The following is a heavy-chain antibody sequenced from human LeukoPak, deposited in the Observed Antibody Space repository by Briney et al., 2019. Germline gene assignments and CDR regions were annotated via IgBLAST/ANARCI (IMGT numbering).Heavy chain of an antibody. Sequence: SETLSLTCDVSGGSVTSTNWWTXXRQXPGKGLEWIGEVHLDGRTNYNPSLKSRLIMSVDLPENHISLKLTSVTAADTAVYYCAREGGFYRPLDYSGQGTLVTVSS. CDR2: VHLDGRT. CDR3: AREGGFYRPLDY. V-gene: IGHV4-4*02. D-gene: IGHD3-3*01. J-gene: IGHJ4*02. CDR1: GGSVTSTNW.